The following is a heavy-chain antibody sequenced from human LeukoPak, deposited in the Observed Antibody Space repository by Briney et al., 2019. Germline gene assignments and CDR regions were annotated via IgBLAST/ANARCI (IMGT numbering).Heavy chain of an antibody. CDR2: ISGSGGST. D-gene: IGHD3-22*01. Sequence: GGSLRLSCAASGFTFSSYAMSWVRQAPGKGLEWVSAISGSGGSTYYADSVKGRFTISRDNSKNTLYLQMNSLTAEDTAVYYCAKTYSSGYYGGDAFDIWGQGTMVTVSS. CDR1: GFTFSSYA. CDR3: AKTYSSGYYGGDAFDI. V-gene: IGHV3-23*01. J-gene: IGHJ3*02.